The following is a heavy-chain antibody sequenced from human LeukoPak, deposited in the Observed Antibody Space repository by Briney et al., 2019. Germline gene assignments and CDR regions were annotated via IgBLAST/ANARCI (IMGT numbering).Heavy chain of an antibody. V-gene: IGHV3-20*04. D-gene: IGHD3-16*02. CDR3: ARVASGDRYDYVWGSYRLTYYFDY. CDR2: INWNGGST. Sequence: PGGSLRLSCAASGFTFDDYGMSWVRQAPGKGLEWVSGINWNGGSTGYADSVKGRFTISRDNAKNSLYLQMNRLRAEDTALYYCARVASGDRYDYVWGSYRLTYYFDYWGQGTLVTVSS. CDR1: GFTFDDYG. J-gene: IGHJ4*02.